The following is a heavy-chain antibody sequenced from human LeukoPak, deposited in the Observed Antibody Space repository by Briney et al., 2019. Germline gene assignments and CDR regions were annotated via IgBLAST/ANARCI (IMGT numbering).Heavy chain of an antibody. J-gene: IGHJ4*02. Sequence: PGGSLRLSCAASGFTFSSYGMHWVRQAPGKGLEWVAVISYDGSNKYYADSVKGRFTISRDNPKNTLYLQMNSLRAEDTAVYYCAKEYYYDSSGSYFDYWGQGTLVTVSS. CDR3: AKEYYYDSSGSYFDY. V-gene: IGHV3-30*18. D-gene: IGHD3-22*01. CDR2: ISYDGSNK. CDR1: GFTFSSYG.